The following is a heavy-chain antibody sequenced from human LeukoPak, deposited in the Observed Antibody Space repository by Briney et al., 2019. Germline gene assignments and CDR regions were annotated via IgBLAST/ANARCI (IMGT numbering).Heavy chain of an antibody. V-gene: IGHV3-48*03. D-gene: IGHD5-18*01. CDR2: ISSSGSTR. CDR3: ARAHVDTGMGWGYYYYYMDV. CDR1: GFTFSTYE. J-gene: IGHJ6*03. Sequence: PGGSLRLSCAASGFTFSTYEMNWVRQAPGKGLEWASYISSSGSTRYYADSVKGRFTISRDNAKNSLYLQMNSLRAEDTAVYNCARAHVDTGMGWGYYYYYMDVWGKGTTVTISS.